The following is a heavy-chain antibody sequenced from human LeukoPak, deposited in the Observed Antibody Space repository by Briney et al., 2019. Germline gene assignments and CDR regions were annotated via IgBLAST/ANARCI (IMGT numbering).Heavy chain of an antibody. V-gene: IGHV4-59*01. D-gene: IGHD3-10*01. CDR2: IYYSGST. Sequence: PSETLSLTCTVSGGSISSYYWSWIRQPPGKVLEWIGYIYYSGSTNYNPSLKSRVTISVDTSKNQFSLKLSSVTAADTAVYYCARVGPTMVRGVIITYGAFDIWGQGTMVTVSS. CDR1: GGSISSYY. CDR3: ARVGPTMVRGVIITYGAFDI. J-gene: IGHJ3*02.